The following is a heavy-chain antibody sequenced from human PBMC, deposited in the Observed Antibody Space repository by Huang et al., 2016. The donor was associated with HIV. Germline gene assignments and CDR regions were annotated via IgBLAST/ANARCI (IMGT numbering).Heavy chain of an antibody. J-gene: IGHJ6*03. CDR3: LPAGHVSHYYYMDV. CDR2: VSNDGNEK. CDR1: GFSFTSYD. V-gene: IGHV3-30*03. Sequence: QGQLVESGGGVVQPGRSLRLSCAASGFSFTSYDMQWVRQVPGKGLDLMAFVSNDGNEKYYADSVKGRFTISRDNFKNTLYLQMNSLRTGDTAVYFCLPAGHVSHYYYMDVWGKGTTVIVSS.